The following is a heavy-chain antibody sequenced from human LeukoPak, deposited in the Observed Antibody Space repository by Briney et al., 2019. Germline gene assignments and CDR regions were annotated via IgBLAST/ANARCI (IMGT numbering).Heavy chain of an antibody. J-gene: IGHJ4*02. CDR1: GGSISSRTYF. Sequence: SETLSLTCTVSGGSISSRTYFWGWIRQPPGKGLEWIGSIYYTGSTSYNPSLKSRVTMSVDTSKNQFSLKLSSVTAADTAVYYCARGGYDSSAYKPLDYWGQGTLVTVSS. V-gene: IGHV4-39*07. CDR3: ARGGYDSSAYKPLDY. CDR2: IYYTGST. D-gene: IGHD3-22*01.